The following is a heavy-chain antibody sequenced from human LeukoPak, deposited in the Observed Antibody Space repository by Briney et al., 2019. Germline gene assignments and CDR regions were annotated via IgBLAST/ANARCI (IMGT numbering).Heavy chain of an antibody. CDR2: ITTSDGNT. CDR1: GFTFSSYT. V-gene: IGHV3-23*01. Sequence: GGSLRISCAASGFTFSSYTMSWVRQAPGKGLEWVSTITTSDGNTYYADSVKGRFTVSRDNSKNTLFLQMNSLRAEDTAVYYCAKDGGLWVSAHWGDSWGRGTLVTVSS. CDR3: AKDGGLWVSAHWGDS. J-gene: IGHJ4*02. D-gene: IGHD7-27*01.